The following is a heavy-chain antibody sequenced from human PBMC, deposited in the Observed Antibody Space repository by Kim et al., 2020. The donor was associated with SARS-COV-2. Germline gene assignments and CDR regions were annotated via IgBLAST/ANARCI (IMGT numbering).Heavy chain of an antibody. CDR3: AKDRMRYSYGSYLFDY. V-gene: IGHV3-23*01. D-gene: IGHD5-18*01. Sequence: SGKGRFTLSRDNSKNTLYLQMNSLRAEDTAVYYCAKDRMRYSYGSYLFDYWGQGTLVTVSS. J-gene: IGHJ4*02.